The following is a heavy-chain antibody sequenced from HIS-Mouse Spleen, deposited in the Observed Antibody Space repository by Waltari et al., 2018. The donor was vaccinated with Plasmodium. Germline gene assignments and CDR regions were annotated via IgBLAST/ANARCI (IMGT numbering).Heavy chain of an antibody. CDR2: ISYDGSNK. D-gene: IGHD3-16*01. Sequence: QVQLVESGGGVVQPGRSLRLSCAASGFTFSSYGMHWVRQAPGKGLKWVAVISYDGSNKYYADSVKGRFTISRDNSKNTLYLQMNSLRAEDTAVYYCAKAQGVINFDYWGQGTLVTVSS. CDR1: GFTFSSYG. CDR3: AKAQGVINFDY. J-gene: IGHJ4*02. V-gene: IGHV3-30*18.